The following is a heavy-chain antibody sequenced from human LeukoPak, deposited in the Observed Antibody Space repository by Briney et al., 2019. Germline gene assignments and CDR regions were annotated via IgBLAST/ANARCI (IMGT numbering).Heavy chain of an antibody. V-gene: IGHV3-15*01. CDR3: TTDLGTYYHGSQRLIPIDY. J-gene: IGHJ4*02. Sequence: PGGSLRLSCVDSRFTFTNAWMSWVRRAPGKGLEWIGRIKSKTDGETTNYAEPVRGRFTISRDDSKSAVHLQMNSLKIEDTAVYYCTTDLGTYYHGSQRLIPIDYWGQGTPVTVSS. CDR1: RFTFTNAW. CDR2: IKSKTDGETT. D-gene: IGHD3-10*01.